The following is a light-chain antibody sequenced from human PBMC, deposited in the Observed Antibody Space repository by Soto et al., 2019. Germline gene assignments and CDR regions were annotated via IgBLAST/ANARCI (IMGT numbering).Light chain of an antibody. Sequence: QSALTQPASVSGSPGQSITISCTGTSSDVVGYNYVSWYQQHPGKAPKLMMYEVSNRPSGVSNRFSGSKSGNTASLTISGLQAEDEADYYCSSYTSSSTLYVFGTGTKLTVL. CDR2: EVS. CDR1: SSDVVGYNY. CDR3: SSYTSSSTLYV. V-gene: IGLV2-14*01. J-gene: IGLJ1*01.